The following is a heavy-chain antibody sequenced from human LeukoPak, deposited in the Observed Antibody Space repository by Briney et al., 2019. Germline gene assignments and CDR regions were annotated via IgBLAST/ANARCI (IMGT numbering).Heavy chain of an antibody. CDR2: FIGGSSTI. CDR3: ARDSLLWFGELLVPRYGMDV. J-gene: IGHJ6*02. Sequence: GGPLGPSWAALGFTFGTYGLNWFGKPPGKGLEWVSYFIGGSSTIYYADSVKGRFTISRDNAKNSLYLQMNSLRAEDTAVYYCARDSLLWFGELLVPRYGMDVWGQGTTVTVSS. D-gene: IGHD3-10*01. CDR1: GFTFGTYG. V-gene: IGHV3-48*01.